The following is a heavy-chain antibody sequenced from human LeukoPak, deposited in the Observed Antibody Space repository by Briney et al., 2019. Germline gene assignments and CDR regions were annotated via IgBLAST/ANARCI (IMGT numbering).Heavy chain of an antibody. CDR2: ISSSSSYI. D-gene: IGHD5-12*01. Sequence: GGPLRLSCAASGFTFSSYSMNWVRQAPGKGLEWVSSISSSSSYIYYADSVKGRFTISRDNAKNSLYLQMNSLRAEDTAVYYCARGPSGYHNTGGQGTLVTVSS. CDR1: GFTFSSYS. V-gene: IGHV3-21*01. J-gene: IGHJ4*02. CDR3: ARGPSGYHNT.